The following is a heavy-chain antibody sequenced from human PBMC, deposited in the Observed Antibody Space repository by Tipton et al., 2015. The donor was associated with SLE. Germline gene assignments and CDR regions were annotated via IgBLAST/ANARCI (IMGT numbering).Heavy chain of an antibody. Sequence: TLSLTCAVSGYSISSGYYWGWIRPPPGKGLEWIGSIYHSGSTYYNPSLKSRVTISVDTSKNQFSLKLSSVTAADTAVYYCARARPYSSGWYYFDYWGQGTLVTVSS. CDR3: ARARPYSSGWYYFDY. CDR2: IYHSGST. D-gene: IGHD6-19*01. CDR1: GYSISSGYY. J-gene: IGHJ4*02. V-gene: IGHV4-38-2*01.